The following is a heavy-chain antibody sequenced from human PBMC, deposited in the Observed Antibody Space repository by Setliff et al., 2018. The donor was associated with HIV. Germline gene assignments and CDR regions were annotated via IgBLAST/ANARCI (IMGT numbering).Heavy chain of an antibody. CDR3: ANMQWASNAWYSFDY. CDR1: GFTFSTYG. Sequence: GSLRLSCAASGFTFSTYGMQWVRQAPGKGLEWVANIGQDGSEKNYVASVEGRFTISRDNAKNSLYLQMNSLRAEDTAVYYCANMQWASNAWYSFDYWGQGALVTVSS. CDR2: IGQDGSEK. D-gene: IGHD6-19*01. J-gene: IGHJ4*02. V-gene: IGHV3-7*03.